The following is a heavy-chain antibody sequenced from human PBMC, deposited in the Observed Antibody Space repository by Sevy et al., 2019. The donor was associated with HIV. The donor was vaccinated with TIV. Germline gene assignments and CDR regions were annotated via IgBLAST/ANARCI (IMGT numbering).Heavy chain of an antibody. J-gene: IGHJ4*02. CDR1: GYTFTGYY. V-gene: IGHV1-2*02. Sequence: ASVKVSCKASGYTFTGYYMHWVRQAPGQGLEWMGWINPNSGGTNYAQKFQGRVTMTRDTSISTAYMELSRLSSDDTAVYYCARVSSPIAGYYDSSGYYLLDYWGQGTLVTVSS. D-gene: IGHD3-22*01. CDR3: ARVSSPIAGYYDSSGYYLLDY. CDR2: INPNSGGT.